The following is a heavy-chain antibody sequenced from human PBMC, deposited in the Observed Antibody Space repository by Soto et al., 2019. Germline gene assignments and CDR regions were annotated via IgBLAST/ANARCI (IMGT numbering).Heavy chain of an antibody. Sequence: SVKVSCKASGGTFSSYAISWVRQAPGQGLEWMGGIIPIFGTANYAQKFQGRVTITADESTSTAYMELSSLRSEDTAVYYCAKSIVGATTLAYSYYGMDVWGQGTTVTVAS. D-gene: IGHD1-26*01. J-gene: IGHJ6*02. CDR2: IIPIFGTA. CDR3: AKSIVGATTLAYSYYGMDV. V-gene: IGHV1-69*13. CDR1: GGTFSSYA.